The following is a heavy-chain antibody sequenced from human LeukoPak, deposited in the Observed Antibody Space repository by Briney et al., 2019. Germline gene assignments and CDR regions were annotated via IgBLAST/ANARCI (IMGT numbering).Heavy chain of an antibody. J-gene: IGHJ4*02. Sequence: LGESLKISCKGSGYSFTSYWIGWVRQMPGKGLEWMGIIYPGDSDTRYSPSFQGQVTISADKSISTAYLQWSSLKASDTAMYHCARLKVAVAADFDYWGQGTLVTVSS. D-gene: IGHD6-19*01. CDR2: IYPGDSDT. V-gene: IGHV5-51*01. CDR3: ARLKVAVAADFDY. CDR1: GYSFTSYW.